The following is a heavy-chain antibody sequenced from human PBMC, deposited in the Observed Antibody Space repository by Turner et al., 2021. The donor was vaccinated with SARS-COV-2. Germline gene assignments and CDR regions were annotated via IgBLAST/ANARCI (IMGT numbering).Heavy chain of an antibody. J-gene: IGHJ4*02. CDR3: VRDKDSSDYYY. V-gene: IGHV3-21*01. CDR2: ITRSDT. Sequence: EVQLVESGGGLVKPGGSLSLSCAASGFTFSSYSMNWVRQAPGKGREWVSAITRSDTYYADSVKGRFTISRDNDKNSLDLKMNSLRAEDTAVYYCVRDKDSSDYYYWGQGTLVTVSS. CDR1: GFTFSSYS. D-gene: IGHD3-22*01.